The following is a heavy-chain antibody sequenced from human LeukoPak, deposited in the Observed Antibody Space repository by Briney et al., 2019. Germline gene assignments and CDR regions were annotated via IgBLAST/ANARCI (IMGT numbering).Heavy chain of an antibody. V-gene: IGHV1-2*02. CDR2: INPNSGGT. Sequence: EASVKLSCKASGYTCTGYYMHWGRQAPGQGLEWMGWINPNSGGTNYAQKFQGRVTMTRDTSISTAYMELSRLRSDDTAVYYCARADYGGNSVGWFDPWGQGTLVTVSS. CDR3: ARADYGGNSVGWFDP. J-gene: IGHJ5*02. CDR1: GYTCTGYY. D-gene: IGHD4-23*01.